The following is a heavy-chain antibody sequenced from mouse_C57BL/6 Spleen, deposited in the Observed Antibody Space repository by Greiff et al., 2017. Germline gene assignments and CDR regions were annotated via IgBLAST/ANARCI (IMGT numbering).Heavy chain of an antibody. V-gene: IGHV1-55*01. CDR1: GYTFTSYW. J-gene: IGHJ4*01. CDR3: ANYGRLLYSTGTGAMDY. Sequence: QVQLQQPGAELVKPGASVKMSCKASGYTFTSYWITWVKQRPGQGLEWIGDIYPGSGSTNYNEKFKSKATLTVDTSSSTAYMQLSSLTSEDSAVYYCANYGRLLYSTGTGAMDYWGQGTSVTVSS. D-gene: IGHD1-1*01. CDR2: IYPGSGST.